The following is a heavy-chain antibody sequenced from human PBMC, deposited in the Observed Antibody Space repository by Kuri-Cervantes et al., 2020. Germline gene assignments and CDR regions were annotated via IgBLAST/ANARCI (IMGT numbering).Heavy chain of an antibody. Sequence: SVKVSCKASGGTFSSYAISWVRQAPGQGLEWMGRIIPILGIANYAQRFQGRVTITADKSTSTAYMELSSLRSEDTAVYHCARDRGYDILTGYNYYYGMDVWGQGTTVTVSS. V-gene: IGHV1-69*04. D-gene: IGHD3-9*01. J-gene: IGHJ6*02. CDR3: ARDRGYDILTGYNYYYGMDV. CDR1: GGTFSSYA. CDR2: IIPILGIA.